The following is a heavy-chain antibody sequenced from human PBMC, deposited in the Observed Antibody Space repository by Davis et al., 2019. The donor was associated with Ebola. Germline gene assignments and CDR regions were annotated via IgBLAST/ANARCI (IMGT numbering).Heavy chain of an antibody. CDR1: GFSFSSYG. D-gene: IGHD6-6*01. Sequence: PGGSLRLSCAASGFSFSSYGMHWVRQAPGRGLEWVAVIWYDDSNTYYADSVKGRFTISRDNSKNTLYVQLNSLRSEDTAVYYCAKRVEYSSSFAYFDYWGQGALVTVSS. J-gene: IGHJ4*02. CDR2: IWYDDSNT. V-gene: IGHV3-33*06. CDR3: AKRVEYSSSFAYFDY.